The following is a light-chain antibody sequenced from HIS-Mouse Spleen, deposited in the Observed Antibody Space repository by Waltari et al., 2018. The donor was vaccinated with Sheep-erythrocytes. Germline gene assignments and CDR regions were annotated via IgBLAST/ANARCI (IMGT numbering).Light chain of an antibody. V-gene: IGLV2-8*01. Sequence: QSALTQPPSASGSPGQSVTISCTGTSRYVGGYNYVSWYQQHPGKAPKLMIYDVSKRPSGVPDRFSGSKSGNTASLTISGLQAEDEADYYCCSYAGSYNHVFATGTKVTVL. CDR1: SRYVGGYNY. CDR3: CSYAGSYNHV. CDR2: DVS. J-gene: IGLJ1*01.